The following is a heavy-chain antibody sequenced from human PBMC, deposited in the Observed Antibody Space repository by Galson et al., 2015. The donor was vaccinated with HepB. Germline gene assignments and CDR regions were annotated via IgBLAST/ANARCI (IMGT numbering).Heavy chain of an antibody. J-gene: IGHJ5*02. CDR2: ISGSGGHT. CDR1: GFTFSSYA. D-gene: IGHD3-3*01. CDR3: AKDGGYDFWSGNPPNWFDP. Sequence: SLRLSCAASGFTFSSYAMSWVHQAPGKGLEWVSAISGSGGHTYYADSVRGRFTISRDNSKNTLYLQMNSLRAEDTAVYYCAKDGGYDFWSGNPPNWFDPWGQGTLVTVSS. V-gene: IGHV3-23*01.